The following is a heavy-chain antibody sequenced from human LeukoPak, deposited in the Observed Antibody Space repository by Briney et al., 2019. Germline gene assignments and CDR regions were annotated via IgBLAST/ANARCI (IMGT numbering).Heavy chain of an antibody. V-gene: IGHV4-30-2*01. CDR3: ARVKAALYHFDY. D-gene: IGHD6-6*01. CDR2: IYHSGST. CDR1: GGSISSGGYY. Sequence: MASETLSLTCTVSGGSISSGGYYWSWIRQPPGKGLEWIGYIYHSGSTYYYPSLKSRVTISVDRSKNQFSLKLSSVTAADTAVYYCARVKAALYHFDYWGQGTLVTVSS. J-gene: IGHJ4*02.